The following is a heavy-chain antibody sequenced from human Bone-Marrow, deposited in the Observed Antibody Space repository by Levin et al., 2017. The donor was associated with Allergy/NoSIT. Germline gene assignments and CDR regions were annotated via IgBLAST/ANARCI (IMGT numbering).Heavy chain of an antibody. D-gene: IGHD1-26*01. V-gene: IGHV3-23*01. CDR2: ISDSGGST. Sequence: LSLTCAASGFTFSSYAMSWVRQAPGKGLDWVSSISDSGGSTYYADSVKGRFTISRDNSKNTLYLQMNSLRAEDTDVYYCAKVTETTTGNRQGLYYFDFWGQGTLVTVSS. CDR3: AKVTETTTGNRQGLYYFDF. J-gene: IGHJ4*02. CDR1: GFTFSSYA.